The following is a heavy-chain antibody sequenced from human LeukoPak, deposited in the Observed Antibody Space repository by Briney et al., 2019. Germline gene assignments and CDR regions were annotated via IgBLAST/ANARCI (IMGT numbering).Heavy chain of an antibody. CDR3: AGRGSTDY. Sequence: GGSLRLSCAASGFSFSGYWMTWVRQAPGKGLEWVANIKEDGSEKYYADFVKGRFTISRDNAKNSPDLQMNSLRAEDTAVYYCAGRGSTDYWGQGTLVTVSS. CDR2: IKEDGSEK. V-gene: IGHV3-7*03. D-gene: IGHD1-26*01. CDR1: GFSFSGYW. J-gene: IGHJ4*02.